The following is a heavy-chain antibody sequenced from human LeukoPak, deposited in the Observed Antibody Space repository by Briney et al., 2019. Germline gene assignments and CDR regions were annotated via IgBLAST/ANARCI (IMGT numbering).Heavy chain of an antibody. D-gene: IGHD2-21*02. J-gene: IGHJ4*02. CDR1: GFTFSSYS. CDR2: ISSSSSYI. Sequence: GGSLRLSCAASGFTFSSYSMNWIRQAPGKGLEWVSPISSSSSYIYYADSVKDRFTISRDNAKNSLYLQMNSLRAEDTAVYYCARRDPNSDGSDLFDYWGQGTLVTVSS. V-gene: IGHV3-21*01. CDR3: ARRDPNSDGSDLFDY.